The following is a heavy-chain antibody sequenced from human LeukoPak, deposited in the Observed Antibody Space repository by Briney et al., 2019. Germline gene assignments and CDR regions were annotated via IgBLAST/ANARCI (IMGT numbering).Heavy chain of an antibody. V-gene: IGHV1-18*01. Sequence: GASVKVSCKASGYTFTSYSISWVRQAPGQGLEWMGWISGYKGNTIYAKNLQGRVAMTTDTSTNTAYMELRSLGSDDTAVYYCARVSEVILLAYFDYWGQGTLVTVSS. J-gene: IGHJ4*02. CDR1: GYTFTSYS. D-gene: IGHD3-22*01. CDR2: ISGYKGNT. CDR3: ARVSEVILLAYFDY.